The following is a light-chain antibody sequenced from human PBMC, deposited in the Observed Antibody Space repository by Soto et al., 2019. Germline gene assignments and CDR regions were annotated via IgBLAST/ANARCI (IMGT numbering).Light chain of an antibody. CDR1: SSDVGSYNH. CDR2: DGS. J-gene: IGLJ3*02. CDR3: CSYAGTRV. Sequence: QSALTQPASVSGSPGQSITISCTGTSSDVGSYNHVSWYQQHPGKAPKLMIYDGSKRPSGVSNRVSGSKSGNTASLTISGLQAEDEADYCCCSYAGTRVFGGGTKLTVL. V-gene: IGLV2-23*01.